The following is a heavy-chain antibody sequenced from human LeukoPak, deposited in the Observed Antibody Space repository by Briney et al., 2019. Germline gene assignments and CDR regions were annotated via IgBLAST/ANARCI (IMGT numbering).Heavy chain of an antibody. CDR1: GFTFSSYG. Sequence: PGRSLRLSCAASGFTFSSYGMHWVRQAPGKGLEWVAVIWYDGSNKYYADSVKGRFTISRDNSKNTLYLQMNSLRAEDTAVYYCASPTSGIWSFDYWGQGTLVTVSS. D-gene: IGHD1-26*01. CDR2: IWYDGSNK. J-gene: IGHJ4*02. V-gene: IGHV3-33*01. CDR3: ASPTSGIWSFDY.